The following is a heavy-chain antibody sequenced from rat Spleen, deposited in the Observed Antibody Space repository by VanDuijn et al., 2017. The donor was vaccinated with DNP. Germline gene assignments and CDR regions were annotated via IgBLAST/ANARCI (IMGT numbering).Heavy chain of an antibody. CDR2: IGSVAYAP. Sequence: EVQLVESGGGLVQPGRSLKLSCAASGFSFSGYYMAWVRQAPTKGLEWVAYIGSVAYAPYYGDSVKGRFTISRDNAKSTLYLQMDSLRSEETATYYCARHYPGIDYWGQGVMVTVSS. J-gene: IGHJ2*01. CDR1: GFSFSGYY. CDR3: ARHYPGIDY. D-gene: IGHD1-4*01. V-gene: IGHV5S11*01.